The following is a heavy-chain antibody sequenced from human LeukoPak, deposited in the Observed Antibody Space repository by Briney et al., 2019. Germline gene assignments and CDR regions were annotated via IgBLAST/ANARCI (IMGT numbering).Heavy chain of an antibody. J-gene: IGHJ4*02. CDR1: GFTFSSYA. D-gene: IGHD6-13*01. CDR3: ARESDIAASGSLYYFDY. CDR2: ISYDGSNK. V-gene: IGHV3-30-3*01. Sequence: GGSLRLSCAASGFTFSSYAVHWVRQAPGKGLEWVAVISYDGSNKYYADSVKGRFTISRDNSKNTLYLQMNSLRAEDTAVYYCARESDIAASGSLYYFDYWGQGTLVTVSS.